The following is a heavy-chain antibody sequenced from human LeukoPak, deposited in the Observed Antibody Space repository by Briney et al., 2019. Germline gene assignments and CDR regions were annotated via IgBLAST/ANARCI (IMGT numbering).Heavy chain of an antibody. CDR3: ARFYDFWSGYYVDY. V-gene: IGHV3-11*04. CDR1: GFRVNDYY. CDR2: ISGTSSTI. J-gene: IGHJ4*02. D-gene: IGHD3-3*01. Sequence: GGSLSLSCEASGFRVNDYYTTWIRQAPGKGLEWVSYISGTSSTIYYADSVKGRFTVSRDNAKTSVFLQMNSLRAEDTAVYYCARFYDFWSGYYVDYWGQGTLVTVSS.